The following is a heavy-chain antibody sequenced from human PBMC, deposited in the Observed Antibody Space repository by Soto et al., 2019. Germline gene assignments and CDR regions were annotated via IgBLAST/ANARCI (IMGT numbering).Heavy chain of an antibody. CDR3: ARHRTPYSYYYGMDV. Sequence: GESLKVSCKVSGYSFTTYWIAWVRQMPWKGLEWMGIIYPGDSDPRYSPSFQGQVTISADKSITTAYLQWSSLRASDTAMYYCARHRTPYSYYYGMDVWGQGTTVTVSS. CDR2: IYPGDSDP. CDR1: GYSFTTYW. J-gene: IGHJ6*02. V-gene: IGHV5-51*01.